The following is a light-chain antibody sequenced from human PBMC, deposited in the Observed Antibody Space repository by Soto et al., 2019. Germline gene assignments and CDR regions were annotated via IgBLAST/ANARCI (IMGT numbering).Light chain of an antibody. CDR2: GAS. CDR3: QQYGRSSLSIT. Sequence: EIVLTQSPGTLSLSPGERATLSCRASQRVSSSYLAWYQQKPGQAPRLLIYGASSRATGIPDRFSGSGPGTDFTLTISRLEPEDLAGYYCQQYGRSSLSITFGQGTRLEIK. V-gene: IGKV3-20*01. J-gene: IGKJ5*01. CDR1: QRVSSSY.